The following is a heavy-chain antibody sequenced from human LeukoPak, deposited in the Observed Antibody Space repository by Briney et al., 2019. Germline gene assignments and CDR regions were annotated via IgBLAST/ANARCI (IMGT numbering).Heavy chain of an antibody. CDR2: IKSKTDGGTT. D-gene: IGHD3-22*01. Sequence: GGYLRRSCAASGFTFSNAWINWVRQAPRKGLEWVGRIKSKTDGGTTDYAAPVKGRFTILRDDSKNTLFLQMNSLKTEDTAMYYCTTVYYYDSGGYHRNYWGQGTLVTVSS. CDR1: GFTFSNAW. J-gene: IGHJ4*02. V-gene: IGHV3-15*01. CDR3: TTVYYYDSGGYHRNY.